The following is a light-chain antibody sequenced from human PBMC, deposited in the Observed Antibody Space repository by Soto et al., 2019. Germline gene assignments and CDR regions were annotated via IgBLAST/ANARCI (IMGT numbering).Light chain of an antibody. CDR1: SSNIGNNY. J-gene: IGLJ1*01. Sequence: SVLTQPPPVSAAPGQKVTISCSGSSSNIGNNYVSWYQQLPGTAPKLLIYDNNKRPSGIPDRFSGSKSGTSATLGITGLQTGDEADYYCGTWDSSLSENYVFGTGTKVTVL. CDR2: DNN. V-gene: IGLV1-51*01. CDR3: GTWDSSLSENYV.